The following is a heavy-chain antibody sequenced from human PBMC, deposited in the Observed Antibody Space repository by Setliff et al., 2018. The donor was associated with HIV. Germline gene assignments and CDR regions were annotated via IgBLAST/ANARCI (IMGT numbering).Heavy chain of an antibody. D-gene: IGHD5-18*01. CDR2: IYTSGST. Sequence: PSETLSLTCSVSGVSITNNYWTWIRQPAGKGLEWIGHIYTSGSTNYNPSLKSRVTISVDTSKNQFSLRLTSVTAADTAVYYCARERSRGYTDPPRFDYWGQGTLVTVSS. CDR3: ARERSRGYTDPPRFDY. V-gene: IGHV4-4*07. CDR1: GVSITNNY. J-gene: IGHJ4*02.